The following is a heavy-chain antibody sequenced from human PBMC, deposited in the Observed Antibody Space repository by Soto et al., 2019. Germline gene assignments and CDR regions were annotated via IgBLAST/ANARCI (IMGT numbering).Heavy chain of an antibody. V-gene: IGHV3-23*01. CDR2: ISASGGST. CDR1: GFTFSTCA. D-gene: IGHD6-19*01. CDR3: AQDKPDAGGQWLVPI. Sequence: EVQLLASGGGLVQPGGSLRLSCAASGFTFSTCAMTWVRQAPGMGLQWVSAISASGGSTYYADSVRGRFTISRDSSKNALYLLLNSLGAEETSVYYCAQDKPDAGGQWLVPIWGRVTLVTVAS. J-gene: IGHJ4*02.